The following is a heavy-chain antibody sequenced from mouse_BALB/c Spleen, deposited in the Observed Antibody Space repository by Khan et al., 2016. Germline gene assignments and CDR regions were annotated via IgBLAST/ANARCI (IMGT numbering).Heavy chain of an antibody. Sequence: QVQLKQSGAELVRPGASVKLSCKASGYTFTSYWINWMKQRPGQGLEWIGNIFPSDSYTNYNQKFKDKATLTVDKSSSTAYMQLSSQTSEDSAIYYCTRGESSMISGFAYWGQGTLVTVSA. J-gene: IGHJ3*01. CDR3: TRGESSMISGFAY. D-gene: IGHD2-4*01. CDR1: GYTFTSYW. CDR2: IFPSDSYT. V-gene: IGHV1-69*02.